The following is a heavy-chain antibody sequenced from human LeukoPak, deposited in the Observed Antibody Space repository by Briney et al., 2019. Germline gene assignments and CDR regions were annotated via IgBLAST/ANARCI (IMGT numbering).Heavy chain of an antibody. CDR2: IKQDGSEK. CDR1: GFTFSRYW. J-gene: IGHJ6*02. Sequence: GGSLRLSCAASGFTFSRYWMSWVRQAPGKGLEWVANIKQDGSEKYYVDSVKGRFTISRDNAKNSLYLQMNSLSAEDTAVYYCVSTYGMDVWGQGTTVTVSS. V-gene: IGHV3-7*03. CDR3: VSTYGMDV.